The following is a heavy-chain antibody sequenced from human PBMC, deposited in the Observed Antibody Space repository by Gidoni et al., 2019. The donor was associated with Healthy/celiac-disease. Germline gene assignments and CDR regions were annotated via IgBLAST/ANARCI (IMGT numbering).Heavy chain of an antibody. J-gene: IGHJ6*03. Sequence: EVQLLESGGGLVQPGGSLRLSCAASGFTFSSYAMSWVRQAPGKGLEWVSAISGSGGSTYYADSVKGRFTSSRDNSKNTLYLQMNSLRAEDTAVYYCAKALRGPSWVGYYMDVWGKGTTVTVSS. V-gene: IGHV3-23*01. CDR1: GFTFSSYA. CDR2: ISGSGGST. CDR3: AKALRGPSWVGYYMDV. D-gene: IGHD1-26*01.